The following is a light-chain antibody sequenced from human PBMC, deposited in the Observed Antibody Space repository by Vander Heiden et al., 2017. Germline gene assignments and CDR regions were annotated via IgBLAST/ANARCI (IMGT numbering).Light chain of an antibody. V-gene: IGLV2-23*02. Sequence: QSVLPQPASASGSPVQSHTISCTGTSSDVGGYNLVSWYQQHPGKAPKLLIYEVSKRPSGISSRFSGSKSGNTASLTISGLQAEDEADYYCYSYAGRSTWVFGGGTKLTVL. J-gene: IGLJ3*02. CDR2: EVS. CDR3: YSYAGRSTWV. CDR1: SSDVGGYNL.